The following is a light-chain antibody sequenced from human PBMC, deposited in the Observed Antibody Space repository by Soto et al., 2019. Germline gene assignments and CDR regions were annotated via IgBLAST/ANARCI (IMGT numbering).Light chain of an antibody. CDR3: QSYGTIRSGLYV. CDR1: SSNIGAGRD. Sequence: QAVLTHPPSVSGAPGQRVTISCTGSSSNIGAGRDVHWYRQLPGAAPKFLISDSNHRPSGVPDRFSVSKSGASASLAITGLRAEDEGDYFCQSYGTIRSGLYVFGTGTQLTVL. V-gene: IGLV1-40*01. J-gene: IGLJ1*01. CDR2: DSN.